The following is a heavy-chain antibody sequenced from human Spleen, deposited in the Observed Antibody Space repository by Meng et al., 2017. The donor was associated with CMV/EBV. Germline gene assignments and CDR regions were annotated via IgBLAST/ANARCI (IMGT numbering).Heavy chain of an antibody. J-gene: IGHJ4*02. V-gene: IGHV1-18*01. CDR3: AREIDDSMGNTGADY. CDR1: GYTLNSDD. D-gene: IGHD7-27*01. Sequence: SGYTLNSDDIRWVRQAPGQGLEGLGWISVYNGNTKYEQKFQGRVNMTTDTSTSTAYMELRSLRSDDTALYYCAREIDDSMGNTGADYWGQGTLVTVSS. CDR2: ISVYNGNT.